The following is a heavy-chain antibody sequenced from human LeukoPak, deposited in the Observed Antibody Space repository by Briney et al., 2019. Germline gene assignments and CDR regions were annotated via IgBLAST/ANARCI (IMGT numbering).Heavy chain of an antibody. V-gene: IGHV4-59*01. Sequence: GSLRLSCAASGFTFSSYWMSWIRQPPGKGLEWIGFIYYSGDTNYNPSLQSRVTMSVDTTKNQFSLKLSSVTAADTAVYFCARGWGYFDYWGQGILVTVSS. J-gene: IGHJ4*02. D-gene: IGHD1-26*01. CDR2: IYYSGDT. CDR1: GFTFSSYW. CDR3: ARGWGYFDY.